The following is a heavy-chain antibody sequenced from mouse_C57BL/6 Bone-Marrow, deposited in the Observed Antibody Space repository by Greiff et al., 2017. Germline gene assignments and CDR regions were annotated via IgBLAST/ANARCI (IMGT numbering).Heavy chain of an antibody. D-gene: IGHD5-2*01. CDR1: GYSITSGYY. J-gene: IGHJ4*01. V-gene: IGHV3-6*01. Sequence: VQLKESGPGLVKPSQSLSLTCSVTGYSITSGYYWNWIRQFPGNKLEWMGYISYDGSNNYNPSLKNRISITRDTSKNQFFLKLNSVTTEDTATYDCARKNNYDAMDYWGQGTSVTVSS. CDR3: ARKNNYDAMDY. CDR2: ISYDGSN.